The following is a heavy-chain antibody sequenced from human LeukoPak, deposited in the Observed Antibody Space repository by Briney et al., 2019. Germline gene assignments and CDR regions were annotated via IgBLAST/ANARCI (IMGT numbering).Heavy chain of an antibody. CDR1: GFTFSSYG. D-gene: IGHD3-16*01. V-gene: IGHV3-30*02. Sequence: GGSLRLSCAASGFTFSSYGMHWVRQAPGKGLEWVAVIWYDGSNKYYADSVKGRFTISRDNSKNTLYLQMNSLRAEDTAVYYCAKSGGARSSGMDVWGQGTTVTVSS. CDR3: AKSGGARSSGMDV. CDR2: IWYDGSNK. J-gene: IGHJ6*02.